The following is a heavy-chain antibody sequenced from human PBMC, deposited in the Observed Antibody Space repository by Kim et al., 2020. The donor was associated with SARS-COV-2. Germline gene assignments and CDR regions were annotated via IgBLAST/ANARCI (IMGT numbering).Heavy chain of an antibody. CDR1: GFTFSSYA. CDR2: ISYDGSNK. J-gene: IGHJ6*02. V-gene: IGHV3-30*04. CDR3: ARDPLPDYYYGMDV. Sequence: GGSLRLSCAASGFTFSSYAMHWVRQAPGTGLEWVAVISYDGSNKYYVDSVKGRFTISRDNSKNTLYLQMNSLRAEDTAVYYCARDPLPDYYYGMDVWGQG. D-gene: IGHD1-26*01.